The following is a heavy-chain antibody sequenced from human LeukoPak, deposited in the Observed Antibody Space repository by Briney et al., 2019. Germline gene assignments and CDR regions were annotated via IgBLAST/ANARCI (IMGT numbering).Heavy chain of an antibody. CDR1: GGSFSGYY. J-gene: IGHJ4*02. CDR2: INHSGST. Sequence: SETLSLTCAVYGGSFSGYYWSWIRQPPGKGLEWIGEINHSGSTNYNPSLTSRVTISVDTSKNQFSLRLSSVTAADTAVYYYARGRSLGSWGQGTLVTVSS. D-gene: IGHD3-16*02. CDR3: ARGRSLGS. V-gene: IGHV4-34*01.